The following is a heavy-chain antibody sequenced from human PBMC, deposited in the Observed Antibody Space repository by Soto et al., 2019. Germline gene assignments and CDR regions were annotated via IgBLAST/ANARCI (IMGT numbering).Heavy chain of an antibody. Sequence: PEGSLRLSCTASGFPFNNYYMTWVRPASGKGLEWVASIKEDGNEKYYADSVKGRFTISRDNAKNSLSLQMNSLGAEDTAVYFWTRGAGGWNYYYSMHXCGPGATVTAS. D-gene: IGHD6-19*01. CDR1: GFPFNNYY. CDR2: IKEDGNEK. J-gene: IGHJ6*02. CDR3: TRGAGGWNYYYSMHX. V-gene: IGHV3-7*03.